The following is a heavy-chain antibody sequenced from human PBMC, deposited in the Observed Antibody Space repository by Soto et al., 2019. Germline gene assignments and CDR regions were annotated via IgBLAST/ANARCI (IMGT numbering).Heavy chain of an antibody. D-gene: IGHD2-2*02. V-gene: IGHV1-69*06. Sequence: GASVKVSCKASGGTFSSYAISWVRQAPGQGLEWMGGIIPIFGTANYAQKFQGRVTITADKSTSTAYMELSSLRSEDTAVYYCAKAIVVVPAAISGMYVWGQGTTVTVSS. CDR2: IIPIFGTA. CDR1: GGTFSSYA. CDR3: AKAIVVVPAAISGMYV. J-gene: IGHJ6*02.